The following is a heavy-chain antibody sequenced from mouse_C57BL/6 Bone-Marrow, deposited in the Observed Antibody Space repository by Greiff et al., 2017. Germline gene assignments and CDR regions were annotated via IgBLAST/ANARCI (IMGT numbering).Heavy chain of an antibody. CDR2: IYPGDGDT. CDR1: GYAFSSSW. D-gene: IGHD1-1*01. V-gene: IGHV1-82*01. CDR3: ARNPFTTVVPYYFDY. J-gene: IGHJ2*01. Sequence: VMLVESGPELVKPGASVKISCKASGYAFSSSWMNWVKQRPGKGLEWIGRIYPGDGDTNYNGKFKGKATLTADKSSSTAYMQLSSLTSEDSAVYFCARNPFTTVVPYYFDYWGQGTTLTVSS.